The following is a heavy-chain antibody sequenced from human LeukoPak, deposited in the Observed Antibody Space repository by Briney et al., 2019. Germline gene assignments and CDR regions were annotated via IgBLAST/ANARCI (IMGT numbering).Heavy chain of an antibody. CDR3: ARAALEVVITGWFDP. D-gene: IGHD3-22*01. V-gene: IGHV1-46*01. Sequence: ASVKVSCKASGYTFTSYYMHWVRQAPGQGLEWMGIINPSGGSTSYAQKFQGRVTMTRDTSTSTVYMELSSLRSEDTAVYYCARAALEVVITGWFDPWGQGTLVTVSS. CDR1: GYTFTSYY. CDR2: INPSGGST. J-gene: IGHJ5*02.